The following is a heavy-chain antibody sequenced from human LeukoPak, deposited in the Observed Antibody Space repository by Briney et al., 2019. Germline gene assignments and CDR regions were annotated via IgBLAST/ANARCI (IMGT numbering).Heavy chain of an antibody. V-gene: IGHV3-74*01. D-gene: IGHD1-1*01. CDR2: INSDGTST. J-gene: IGHJ3*02. CDR3: ARTSTGNAIDM. Sequence: GGSLRLSCAASGFTFSSYWMHWVRQAPGKGLVWASRINSDGTSTSHADSVKGRLTISRDNAKNTLYLQMNSLRVEDTAVYYCARTSTGNAIDMWGQGTMVTVSS. CDR1: GFTFSSYW.